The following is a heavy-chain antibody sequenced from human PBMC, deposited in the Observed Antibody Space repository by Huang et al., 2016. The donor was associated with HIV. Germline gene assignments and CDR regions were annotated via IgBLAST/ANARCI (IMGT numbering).Heavy chain of an antibody. V-gene: IGHV4-34*02. CDR2: ISPGGST. Sequence: QVRLLQWGAGLLKPSETLSFTCAVYGGSFSGYFWTWVRQPPGKGLEWIGEISPGGSTNNTPSLERRVTISVDAAMNQFSLRLTSLTAADTAVYYCARGHFWNRFWSRGTPVTVSS. J-gene: IGHJ4*02. D-gene: IGHD3-3*02. CDR3: ARGHFWNRF. CDR1: GGSFSGYF.